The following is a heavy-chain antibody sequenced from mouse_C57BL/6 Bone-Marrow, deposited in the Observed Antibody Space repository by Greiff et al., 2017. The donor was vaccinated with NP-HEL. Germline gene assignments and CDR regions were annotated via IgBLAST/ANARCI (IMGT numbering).Heavy chain of an antibody. Sequence: VKLVESGPELVKPGASVKISCKASGYAFSSSWMNWVKQRPGKGLEWIGRIYPGDGDTNYNGKFKGKATLTADKSSSTAYMQLSSLTSEDSAVYFCARKDDGYWGYFDVWGTGTTVTVSS. D-gene: IGHD2-3*01. J-gene: IGHJ1*03. CDR1: GYAFSSSW. V-gene: IGHV1-82*01. CDR3: ARKDDGYWGYFDV. CDR2: IYPGDGDT.